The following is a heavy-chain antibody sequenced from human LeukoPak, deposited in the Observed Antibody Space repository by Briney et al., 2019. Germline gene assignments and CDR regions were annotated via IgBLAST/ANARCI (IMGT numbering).Heavy chain of an antibody. V-gene: IGHV4-31*03. D-gene: IGHD3-22*01. CDR3: ARWEGYYRFFFDS. J-gene: IGHJ4*02. Sequence: PSQTLSLTCTVSGGSISIGPYYWSWIRQHPGKGLEWIAYIYYSGTTYYNPSLKSRITISVDTSKNQFSLKLSSVTAADTAVYYCARWEGYYRFFFDSWGQGTLVTVSS. CDR1: GGSISIGPYY. CDR2: IYYSGTT.